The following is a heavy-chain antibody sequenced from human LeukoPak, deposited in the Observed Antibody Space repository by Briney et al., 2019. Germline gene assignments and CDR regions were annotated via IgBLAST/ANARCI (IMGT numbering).Heavy chain of an antibody. D-gene: IGHD3-10*01. CDR3: ARGFGDWGLSWFDP. CDR2: IYYSGST. V-gene: IGHV4-31*03. Sequence: SQTLSLTCTVSGGSISSGGYYWSWIRQHPGKGLEWIGYIYYSGSTYYNPSLKSRVTISVDTSKNQFSLKLTSVTAADTAVYYCARGFGDWGLSWFDPWGQGTLVTVSS. J-gene: IGHJ5*02. CDR1: GGSISSGGYY.